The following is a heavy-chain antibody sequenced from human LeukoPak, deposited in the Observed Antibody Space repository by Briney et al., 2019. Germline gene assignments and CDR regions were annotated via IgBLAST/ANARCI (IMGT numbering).Heavy chain of an antibody. CDR1: RFSFSKYW. D-gene: IGHD3-9*01. CDR3: ARDFDMGITPGDDFDF. Sequence: GGSLRLSCAASRFSFSKYWMHWVRQTPGEGLVWVARIREDGTYTSYADFVRGRFTISRDNARNTVFLQMNSLRAEDTAVYYCARDFDMGITPGDDFDFWGQGTLVTVSS. J-gene: IGHJ4*02. CDR2: IREDGTYT. V-gene: IGHV3-74*01.